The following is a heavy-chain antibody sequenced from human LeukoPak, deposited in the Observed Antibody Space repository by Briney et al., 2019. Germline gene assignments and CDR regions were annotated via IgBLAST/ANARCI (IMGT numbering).Heavy chain of an antibody. CDR3: ARLLSTRAFDI. Sequence: AGGSLRLSCAASGFTFSGSAIHWVRQASGKPLEWVGRIRSKANSYATGYAVSVKSRFTISRDDSEKTAYLQMNSLKTEDTAIYYCARLLSTRAFDIWGQGTMVTVSS. CDR1: GFTFSGSA. V-gene: IGHV3-73*01. J-gene: IGHJ3*02. D-gene: IGHD2-2*01. CDR2: IRSKANSYAT.